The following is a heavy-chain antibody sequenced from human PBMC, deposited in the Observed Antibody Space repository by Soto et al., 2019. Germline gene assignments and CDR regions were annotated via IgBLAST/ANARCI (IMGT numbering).Heavy chain of an antibody. D-gene: IGHD6-6*01. J-gene: IGHJ6*02. CDR2: ISYDGSNK. Sequence: QVQLVESGGGVVQPGRSLRLSCAASGFTFSSYAMHWVRQAPGKGLEWVAVISYDGSNKYYADSVKGRFTISRDNSKNTLYLQMNSLRAEDTAVYYCARQYSSSPVHYYYGMDVWGQGTTVTVSS. CDR3: ARQYSSSPVHYYYGMDV. V-gene: IGHV3-30-3*01. CDR1: GFTFSSYA.